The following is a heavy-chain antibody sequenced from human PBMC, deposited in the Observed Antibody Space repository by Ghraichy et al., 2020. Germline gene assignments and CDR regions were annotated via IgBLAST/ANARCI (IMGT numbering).Heavy chain of an antibody. V-gene: IGHV4-34*01. CDR2: IDQSGDT. D-gene: IGHD3-16*01. CDR1: NGSFSGYY. Sequence: GSLSLTCAVYNGSFSGYYWSWIRQSPGKGLEWIGEIDQSGDTYYAPSLRGRVTLSVDTSKSQFSLKVTSLTAADTAVYYCARVKWRGDPFPYYGMDIWGQGTAVTFSS. CDR3: ARVKWRGDPFPYYGMDI. J-gene: IGHJ6*02.